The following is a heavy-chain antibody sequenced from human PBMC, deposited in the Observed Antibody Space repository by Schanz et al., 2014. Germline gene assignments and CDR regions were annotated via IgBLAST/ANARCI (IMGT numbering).Heavy chain of an antibody. J-gene: IGHJ4*02. V-gene: IGHV7-4-1*02. CDR3: AREDYLDSSGYSCGY. CDR2: INTHTGNP. CDR1: GGTFNSYT. Sequence: QVQLVQSGAEVKKPGSSMKVSCKASGGTFNSYTINWVRQAPGQGLEWMGWINTHTGNPTYAQGFTGRFVFSLDTSVSTAYLQISSLKADDTAVYYCAREDYLDSSGYSCGYWGQGTLVTVSS. D-gene: IGHD3-22*01.